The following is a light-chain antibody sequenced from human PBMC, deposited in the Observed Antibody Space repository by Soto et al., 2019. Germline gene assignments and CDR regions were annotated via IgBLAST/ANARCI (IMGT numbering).Light chain of an antibody. CDR2: EVS. CDR1: SSDVGGYNY. CDR3: SPSAASNNLGV. Sequence: QSALTQPPSASGSPGQSVTISCIGTSSDVGGYNYVSWYQQHPGKAPKLMIYEVSKRPSGVPDRFSGSKSGNTASLTVSGLQAEDEEDYNCSPSAASNNLGVFGGGTKVTVL. J-gene: IGLJ2*01. V-gene: IGLV2-8*01.